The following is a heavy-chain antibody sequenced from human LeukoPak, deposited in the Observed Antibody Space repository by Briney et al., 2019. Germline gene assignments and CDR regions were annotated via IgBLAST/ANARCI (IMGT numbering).Heavy chain of an antibody. J-gene: IGHJ6*03. CDR1: GFTFSSYG. CDR2: IRYDGSNK. V-gene: IGHV3-30*02. Sequence: PGGSLRLSCAASGFTFSSYGMHWVRQAPGKGLEWVAFIRYDGSNKYYADSVKGRFTISRDNAKNTLYLQMNSLRAEDTAVYYCAKDTASIHGLYYYMDVWGKGTTVTVSS. D-gene: IGHD2-21*01. CDR3: AKDTASIHGLYYYMDV.